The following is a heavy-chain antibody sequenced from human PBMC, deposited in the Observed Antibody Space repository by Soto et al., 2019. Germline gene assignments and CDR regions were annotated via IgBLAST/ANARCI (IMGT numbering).Heavy chain of an antibody. CDR1: GGTFSRYS. Sequence: QVQLVQSGAEVKKPGSSVKVSCKASGGTFSRYSINWVRQAPGHGLEWIGRIIPIFGIASYAQKFQGRVTITADQSTSTAYMELSSLRSDDTAVYYCAREDRDRETGLVPAPIDGMDVWGQGTTVTVSS. V-gene: IGHV1-69*08. CDR3: AREDRDRETGLVPAPIDGMDV. D-gene: IGHD2-2*01. J-gene: IGHJ6*02. CDR2: IIPIFGIA.